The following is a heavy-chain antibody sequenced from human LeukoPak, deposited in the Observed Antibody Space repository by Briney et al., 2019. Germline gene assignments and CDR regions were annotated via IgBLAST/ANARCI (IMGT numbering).Heavy chain of an antibody. V-gene: IGHV1-8*01. CDR3: AGGWEPYDYWFDP. J-gene: IGHJ5*02. D-gene: IGHD5-12*01. CDR1: GYSFTDYD. Sequence: GASVKVSCKASGYSFTDYDINWVRQATGQGLEWMGWMSPNTGNTDYAQKFQGRVTMTRDTSISTAYMELSGLRSDDTAIYYCAGGWEPYDYWFDPWGQGTLVTVSS. CDR2: MSPNTGNT.